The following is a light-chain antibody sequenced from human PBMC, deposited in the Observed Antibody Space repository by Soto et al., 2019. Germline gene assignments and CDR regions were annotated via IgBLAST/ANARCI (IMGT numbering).Light chain of an antibody. J-gene: IGKJ1*01. CDR1: QSVTNY. CDR3: HQYSSSRRT. CDR2: DAS. V-gene: IGKV3-11*01. Sequence: EIVMTQSPATLSLSPWERATLSYRASQSVTNYIAWYQQRPGQAPRLLIYDASNRATGVPARFSGSGSGTDFTLTISRLEPEDFAVYYCHQYSSSRRTFGQGTKVDIK.